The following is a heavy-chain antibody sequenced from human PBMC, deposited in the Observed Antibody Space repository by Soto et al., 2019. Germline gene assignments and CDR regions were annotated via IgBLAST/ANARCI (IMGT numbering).Heavy chain of an antibody. CDR3: ARYAPLPIEAATPSRYYYYGMDV. J-gene: IGHJ6*02. CDR2: INHSGST. D-gene: IGHD2-15*01. Sequence: PSETLSLTCAVYGGSFSGYYWSWIRQPPGKGLEWIGEINHSGSTNYNPSLKSRVTISVDTSKNQFSLKLSSVTAADTAVYYCARYAPLPIEAATPSRYYYYGMDVWGQGTTVTVSS. V-gene: IGHV4-34*01. CDR1: GGSFSGYY.